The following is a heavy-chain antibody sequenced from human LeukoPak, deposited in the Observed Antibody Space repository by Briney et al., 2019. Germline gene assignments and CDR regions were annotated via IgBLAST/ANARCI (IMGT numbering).Heavy chain of an antibody. CDR2: INHSGST. CDR3: ARCGCDYVWGSFYNWFDP. D-gene: IGHD3-16*01. J-gene: IGHJ5*02. V-gene: IGHV4-34*01. Sequence: PSETLSLTCAVYGGSFSGYYWSWIRQPPGKGLEWIGEINHSGSTNYNPSLKSRVTISVDTSKNQFSLKLSSVTAADTAVYYCARCGCDYVWGSFYNWFDPWGQGTLVTVSS. CDR1: GGSFSGYY.